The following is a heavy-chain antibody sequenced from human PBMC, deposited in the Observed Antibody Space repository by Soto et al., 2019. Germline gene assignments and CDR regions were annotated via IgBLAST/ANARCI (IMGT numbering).Heavy chain of an antibody. Sequence: GGSLRLSCAASGFTFSSYEMNWVRQAPGKGLEWVSYISSSGSTIYYADSVKGRFTISRDNAKNSLYLQMNSLRAEDTAVYYCAIYQSGGYFSSTSCYDSFDIWGQGTMVTVSS. V-gene: IGHV3-48*03. CDR3: AIYQSGGYFSSTSCYDSFDI. J-gene: IGHJ3*02. D-gene: IGHD2-2*03. CDR2: ISSSGSTI. CDR1: GFTFSSYE.